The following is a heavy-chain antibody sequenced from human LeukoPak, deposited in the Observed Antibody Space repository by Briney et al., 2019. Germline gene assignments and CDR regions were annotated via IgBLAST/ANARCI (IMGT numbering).Heavy chain of an antibody. Sequence: PSETLSLTCTVSGGSLSNYYWSWIRQPPGTGLEWIGYIHYSGSTKDNPSLKSRVTISVDTSKNQFSLKLSSVTAAATAVYYCARSPGRGAYFDYWGQGTLVTVSS. J-gene: IGHJ4*02. CDR1: GGSLSNYY. D-gene: IGHD1-26*01. V-gene: IGHV4-59*01. CDR3: ARSPGRGAYFDY. CDR2: IHYSGST.